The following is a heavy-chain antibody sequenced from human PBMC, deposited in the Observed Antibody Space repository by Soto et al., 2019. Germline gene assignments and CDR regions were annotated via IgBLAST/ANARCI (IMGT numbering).Heavy chain of an antibody. CDR2: ISANNGNT. Sequence: QVHLVQSGAEVKKPGASVKVSCKGSGYTFTSYGITWVRQAPGQGLEWMGWISANNGNTNYAQKLQGRVTVTRDTSTSTAYIERRSLRSDDTAVYYCARGRYGDYWGQGSLVTVSS. V-gene: IGHV1-18*01. CDR1: GYTFTSYG. CDR3: ARGRYGDY. D-gene: IGHD1-1*01. J-gene: IGHJ4*02.